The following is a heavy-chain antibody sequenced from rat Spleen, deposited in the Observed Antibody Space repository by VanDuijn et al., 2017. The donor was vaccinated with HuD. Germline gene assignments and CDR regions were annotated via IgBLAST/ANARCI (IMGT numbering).Heavy chain of an antibody. CDR3: ARAYYGYY. CDR1: GFTFSNYD. D-gene: IGHD1-7*01. J-gene: IGHJ2*01. V-gene: IGHV5-25*01. CDR2: ISYDGSST. Sequence: EVQLVESGGGLVQPGRSMKLSCAASGFTFSNYDMAWVRQAPTKGLEWVASISYDGSSTYYRDSVKGRFTISRDNAKSTLYLQMDSLRSEDTATYYCARAYYGYYWGQGVMVTVSS.